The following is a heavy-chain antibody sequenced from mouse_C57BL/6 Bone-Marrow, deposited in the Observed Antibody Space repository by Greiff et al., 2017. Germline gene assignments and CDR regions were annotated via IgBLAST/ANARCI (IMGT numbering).Heavy chain of an antibody. V-gene: IGHV1-81*01. Sequence: QVQLKQSGAELARPGASVKLSCKASGYTFTSYGISWVKQRTGQGLEWIGEIYPRSGNTYYNEKFKGKATLTADKSSSTAYMELRSLTSEDSAVYFCARGYYGSRDWYFDVWGTGTTVTVSS. CDR3: ARGYYGSRDWYFDV. J-gene: IGHJ1*03. D-gene: IGHD1-1*01. CDR1: GYTFTSYG. CDR2: IYPRSGNT.